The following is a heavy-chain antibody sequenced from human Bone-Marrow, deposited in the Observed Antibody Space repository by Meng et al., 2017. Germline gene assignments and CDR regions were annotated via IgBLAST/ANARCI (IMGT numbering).Heavy chain of an antibody. CDR3: ARDDSEYGSGSYYNVGAGY. CDR1: GGTFSSYA. V-gene: IGHV1-69*05. D-gene: IGHD3-10*01. J-gene: IGHJ4*02. CDR2: IIPIFGTA. Sequence: SVKVSCKASGGTFSSYAISWVRQAPGQGLEWMGGIIPIFGTANYAQKFQGRVTITTDESTSTAYMELSSLRSEDTAVYYCARDDSEYGSGSYYNVGAGYWGQGTLVTGSS.